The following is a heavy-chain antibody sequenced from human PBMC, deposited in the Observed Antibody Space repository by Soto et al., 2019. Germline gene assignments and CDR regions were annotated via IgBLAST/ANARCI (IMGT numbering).Heavy chain of an antibody. J-gene: IGHJ5*02. CDR1: GGTFSSYS. V-gene: IGHV1-69*13. CDR3: ARGLYCSGGSCPSGNP. D-gene: IGHD2-15*01. CDR2: IIPIFGTA. Sequence: SVKVSCKASGGTFSSYSISWVLQAPGQGLEWMGGIIPIFGTANYAQKFQGRVTITADESTSTAYMELSSLRSEDTAVYYCARGLYCSGGSCPSGNPWGQGTLVTVSS.